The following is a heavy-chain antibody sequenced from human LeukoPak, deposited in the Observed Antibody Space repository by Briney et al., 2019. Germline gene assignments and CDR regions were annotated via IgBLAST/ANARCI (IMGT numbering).Heavy chain of an antibody. V-gene: IGHV4-34*01. Sequence: PSETLSPTCAAYGGSFSGYYWGWIRQPPGKGLEWIGEINHSGGTNYNPSLKSRVTISVDTSKNQFSLKLSSVTAADTAVYYCARVGPAGLEWLLSPYYYYYYMDVWGKGTTVTVSS. CDR2: INHSGGT. CDR1: GGSFSGYY. D-gene: IGHD3-3*01. J-gene: IGHJ6*03. CDR3: ARVGPAGLEWLLSPYYYYYYMDV.